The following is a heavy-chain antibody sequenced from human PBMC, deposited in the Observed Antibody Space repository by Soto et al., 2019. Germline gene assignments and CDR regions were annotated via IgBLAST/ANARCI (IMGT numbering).Heavy chain of an antibody. Sequence: QVQLQESGPGLVKPSETLSLTCTVSGGSVSSGSYYWSWIRQPPGKGLEWIGYIYYSGSTNYNPSLKSRVTISVDTSKNQCSLKLSSVTAADTAVYYCARDEGTATDYWGQGTLVTVSS. D-gene: IGHD1-1*01. J-gene: IGHJ4*02. CDR3: ARDEGTATDY. V-gene: IGHV4-61*01. CDR1: GGSVSSGSYY. CDR2: IYYSGST.